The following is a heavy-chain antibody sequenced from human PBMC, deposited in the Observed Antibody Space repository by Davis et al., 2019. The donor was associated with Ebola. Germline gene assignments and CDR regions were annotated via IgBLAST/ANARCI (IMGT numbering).Heavy chain of an antibody. D-gene: IGHD3-3*01. J-gene: IGHJ4*02. CDR1: GFTFSSYW. CDR2: IKTDGSST. Sequence: GESLKISCAGSGFTFSSYWMHWVRQAPGKGLVWVSRIKTDGSSTGYGDSVQGRFTISRDNAKNTLYLQMNDLRAEDTAVYYCAREGKVFGCDYWGQGALVTVSS. V-gene: IGHV3-74*01. CDR3: AREGKVFGCDY.